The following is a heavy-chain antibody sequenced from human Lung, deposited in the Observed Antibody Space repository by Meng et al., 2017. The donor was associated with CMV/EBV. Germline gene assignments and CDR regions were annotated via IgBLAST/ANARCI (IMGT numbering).Heavy chain of an antibody. J-gene: IGHJ6*02. Sequence: SVKVSXKASGGMFSSYAISWVRQAPGQGLEWMGGIVPILGITNYAQNFQDRVTITADKSTSTAYMELNSLRSEDTAVYYCSDYRLYSSSSFVQGYYNGVDVWRQGTAVTVSS. CDR1: GGMFSSYA. D-gene: IGHD6-6*01. V-gene: IGHV1-69*10. CDR3: SDYRLYSSSSFVQGYYNGVDV. CDR2: IVPILGIT.